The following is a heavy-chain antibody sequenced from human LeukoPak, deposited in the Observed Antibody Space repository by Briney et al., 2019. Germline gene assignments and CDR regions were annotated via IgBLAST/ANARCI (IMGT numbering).Heavy chain of an antibody. CDR3: AREYYYDSSGYYYPYYFDY. CDR1: GGSISSGGYY. Sequence: SETLSLTCTVSGGSISSGGYYWSWIRQHPGKGLEWIGYIYYSGSTYYNPSLKSRVTISVDTSKNQFSLRLSSVTAADTAVYYCAREYYYDSSGYYYPYYFDYWGQGTLVTVSS. D-gene: IGHD3-22*01. J-gene: IGHJ4*02. V-gene: IGHV4-31*03. CDR2: IYYSGST.